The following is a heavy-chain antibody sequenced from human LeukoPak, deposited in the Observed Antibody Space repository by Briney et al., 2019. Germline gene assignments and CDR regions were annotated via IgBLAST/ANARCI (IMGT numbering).Heavy chain of an antibody. CDR1: GGSFSGYY. CDR3: ARVRPVHCSSTSCYRNWFDP. Sequence: SETLSLTCAVYGGSFSGYYWSWIRQPPGKGLEWIGEINHSGSTNYNPSLKSRVTISVDTSKNQFSLKLSSVTAADTAVYYCARVRPVHCSSTSCYRNWFDPRGQGTLVTVSS. CDR2: INHSGST. J-gene: IGHJ5*02. D-gene: IGHD2-2*01. V-gene: IGHV4-34*01.